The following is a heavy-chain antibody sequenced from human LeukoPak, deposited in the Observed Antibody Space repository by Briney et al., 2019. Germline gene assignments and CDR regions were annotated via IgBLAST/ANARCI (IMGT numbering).Heavy chain of an antibody. CDR2: ISSSSNTI. J-gene: IGHJ4*02. Sequence: PGGSLRLSCAASGFTFSSFSMNRVRQAPGKGLEWVSYISSSSNTIYYADSVKGRFTISRDNAKNSLYLQMNSLRDEDTAVYYCARGGNTGFDYWGQGTLVTVSS. CDR1: GFTFSSFS. CDR3: ARGGNTGFDY. D-gene: IGHD2-8*02. V-gene: IGHV3-48*02.